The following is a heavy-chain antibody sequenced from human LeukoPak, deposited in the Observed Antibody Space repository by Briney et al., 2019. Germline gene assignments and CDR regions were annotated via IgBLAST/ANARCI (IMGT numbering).Heavy chain of an antibody. CDR2: ISSSGSTI. V-gene: IGHV3-48*03. D-gene: IGHD3-22*01. CDR1: GFTFSSYE. CDR3: ARAVPDLPYYYDSSGTYDY. J-gene: IGHJ4*02. Sequence: GGSLRLSCAASGFTFSSYEMNWVRQAPGKGLEWVSYISSSGSTIYYADSVKGRFTISRDNAKNSLYLQMNSLRAEDTAVYYCARAVPDLPYYYDSSGTYDYWGQGTLVTVSP.